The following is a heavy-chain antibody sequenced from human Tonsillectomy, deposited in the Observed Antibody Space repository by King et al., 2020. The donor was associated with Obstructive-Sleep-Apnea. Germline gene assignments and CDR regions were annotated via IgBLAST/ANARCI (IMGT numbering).Heavy chain of an antibody. CDR3: AKHLPGYYPSPSGGMDI. V-gene: IGHV3-23*04. CDR1: GFTFSNYA. Sequence: VQLVESGGGLVQPGGSLRLSCAASGFTFSNYAMSWVRQAPGRGLEWVSAISSNGGSTYYGDSEKGRFTISRDNSKNTLYLQMNSLRAEDTAVYYCAKHLPGYYPSPSGGMDIWGQGTTVTVSS. D-gene: IGHD3-9*01. J-gene: IGHJ6*02. CDR2: ISSNGGST.